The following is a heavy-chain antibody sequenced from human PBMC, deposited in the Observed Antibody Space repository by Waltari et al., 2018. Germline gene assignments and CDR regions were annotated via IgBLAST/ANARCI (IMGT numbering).Heavy chain of an antibody. D-gene: IGHD3-22*01. CDR2: INPSGGST. CDR1: GYTFTSYY. CDR3: ARREYYDSSGYYYGFDP. J-gene: IGHJ5*02. Sequence: QVQLVQSGAEVKKPGASVKVSCKASGYTFTSYYMHWVRQAPGQGLEWMGIINPSGGSTSYAQKFQGRVTMTRDTSTSTVYMELSSLRSEDTAVYYCARREYYDSSGYYYGFDPWGQGTLVTVSS. V-gene: IGHV1-46*01.